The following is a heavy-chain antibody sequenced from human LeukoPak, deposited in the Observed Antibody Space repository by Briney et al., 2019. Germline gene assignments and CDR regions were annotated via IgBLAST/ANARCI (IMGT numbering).Heavy chain of an antibody. Sequence: SETLSLTCAVYGGSFSGYYWSWIRQSPGKGLEWIGEINHGGSTNYNPSLRGRVAMSVDTSKNQFSLKLSSVTAADTAVYYCARTATVTPGWFIDSWGQGNLVTVSS. V-gene: IGHV4-34*01. CDR1: GGSFSGYY. D-gene: IGHD4-17*01. CDR3: ARTATVTPGWFIDS. CDR2: INHGGST. J-gene: IGHJ4*02.